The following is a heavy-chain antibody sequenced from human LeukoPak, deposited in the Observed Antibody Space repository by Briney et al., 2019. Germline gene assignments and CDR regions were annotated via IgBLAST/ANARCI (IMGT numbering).Heavy chain of an antibody. CDR2: ISGSGGST. CDR1: GFTFSSYA. J-gene: IGHJ6*03. V-gene: IGHV3-23*01. Sequence: GGSLRLSCAASGFTFSSYAMSWVRQAPGKGLEWVSGISGSGGSTYYADSVKGRFTISRDNAKNSLYLQMNSLRAEDTAVYYCARDPGTAAAFYYYYYMDVWGKGTTVTVS. CDR3: ARDPGTAAAFYYYYYMDV. D-gene: IGHD2-15*01.